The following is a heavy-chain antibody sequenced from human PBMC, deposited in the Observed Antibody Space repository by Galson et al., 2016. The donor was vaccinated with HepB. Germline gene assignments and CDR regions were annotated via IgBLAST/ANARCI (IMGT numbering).Heavy chain of an antibody. CDR1: GDSISGYY. V-gene: IGHV4-59*01. CDR3: ARGLFCSGGSCSPFDS. J-gene: IGHJ4*02. CDR2: IHNSGST. D-gene: IGHD2-15*01. Sequence: ETLSLTCTVSGDSISGYYWNWIRQSPGRGLEWIAYIHNSGSTKYNPSLKSRVTMSIDTSKNQFSLKLRSVTAADTAVYYCARGLFCSGGSCSPFDSWGQGTLVTVSS.